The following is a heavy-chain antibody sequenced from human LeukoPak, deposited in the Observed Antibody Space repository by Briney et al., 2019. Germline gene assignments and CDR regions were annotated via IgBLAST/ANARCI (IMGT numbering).Heavy chain of an antibody. J-gene: IGHJ4*02. Sequence: SETLPHSCSVSGVSISSLFWMWVRQPPGKGLEWIGCIYYIGSTNYNPSLKSRVTISLDTYKNQFSLKLSSVTAADTAVYYCARDSGDYCFDYWGQGTLVTVSS. CDR3: ARDSGDYCFDY. D-gene: IGHD4-17*01. CDR2: IYYIGST. CDR1: GVSISSLF. V-gene: IGHV4-59*11.